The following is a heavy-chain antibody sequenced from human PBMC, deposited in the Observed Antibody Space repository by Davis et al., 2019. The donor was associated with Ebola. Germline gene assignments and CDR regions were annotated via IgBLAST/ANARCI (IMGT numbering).Heavy chain of an antibody. J-gene: IGHJ4*02. CDR2: IFYSGNT. CDR1: GGSISAYY. V-gene: IGHV4-59*12. D-gene: IGHD4-17*01. Sequence: SETLSLTCTVSGGSISAYYWSWIRQPPGKGLEWIGYIFYSGNTYYSPSLQSRVSISIDKSKNQLSLEMTSVTAADTALYYCARDDYGDYNFDYWGQGTLVTVSA. CDR3: ARDDYGDYNFDY.